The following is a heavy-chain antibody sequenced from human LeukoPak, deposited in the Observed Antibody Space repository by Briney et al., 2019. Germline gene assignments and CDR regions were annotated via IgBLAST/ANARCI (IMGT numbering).Heavy chain of an antibody. CDR2: IYSGGST. J-gene: IGHJ6*02. Sequence: GGSLRLSCAASGFTVSSNYISWVRQAPGKGLEWVSVIYSGGSTYYADSVKGRFTISRDNSKNTLYLQMNSLRAEDTAVYYCARDPTIYGDYGYYYYGMDVWGQGTTVTVSS. CDR3: ARDPTIYGDYGYYYYGMDV. CDR1: GFTVSSNY. D-gene: IGHD4-17*01. V-gene: IGHV3-53*01.